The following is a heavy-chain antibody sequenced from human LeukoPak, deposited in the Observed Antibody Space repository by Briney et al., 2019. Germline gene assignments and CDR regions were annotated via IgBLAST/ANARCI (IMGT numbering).Heavy chain of an antibody. Sequence: GASVQVSCKASGYTFTSYGISWVRQPPGQGLEWMGWISAYNGNTNYAQKLQGRVTMTTDTSTSTAYMELRSLTSDDTAVYYCARDRPWFGELSGEEPNDYGGEGTLVTVSS. CDR3: ARDRPWFGELSGEEPNDY. V-gene: IGHV1-18*01. J-gene: IGHJ4*02. CDR2: ISAYNGNT. CDR1: GYTFTSYG. D-gene: IGHD3-10*01.